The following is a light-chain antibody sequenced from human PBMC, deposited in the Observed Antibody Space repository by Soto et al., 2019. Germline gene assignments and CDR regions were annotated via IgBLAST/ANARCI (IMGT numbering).Light chain of an antibody. CDR2: AAS. CDR1: QGISSW. J-gene: IGKJ4*01. Sequence: DIQMTQSPSSVSASVGDRVTITCRASQGISSWLAWYQKKPGKAPKLLIYAASSLQSGVPSSFSGSGSGTDFTLTISSLQPEDFATYYCQQANSFPLTFGGGTKVEIK. CDR3: QQANSFPLT. V-gene: IGKV1-12*01.